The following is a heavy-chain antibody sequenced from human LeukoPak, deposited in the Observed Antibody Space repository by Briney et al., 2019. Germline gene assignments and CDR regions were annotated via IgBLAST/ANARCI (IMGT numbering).Heavy chain of an antibody. D-gene: IGHD2-15*01. CDR1: GFTVSSNY. CDR2: IYSGGTT. V-gene: IGHV3-53*01. J-gene: IGHJ4*02. Sequence: PGRSLRLSCAASGFTVSSNYMSWVRQAPGKGLEWVSVIYSGGTTDYADSVKGRFTISRDISKNTLYLQMNSLRAEDTAVYYCARAAGGSCCHAFVYWGQGTLVTVSS. CDR3: ARAAGGSCCHAFVY.